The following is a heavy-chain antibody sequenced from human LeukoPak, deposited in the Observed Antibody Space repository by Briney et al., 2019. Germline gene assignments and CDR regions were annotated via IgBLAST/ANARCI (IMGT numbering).Heavy chain of an antibody. V-gene: IGHV1-3*01. CDR3: ASGLRCTLCGMDV. Sequence: GGSLRLSCAASGYTFTSYAMHWVRQAPGQRLEWMGWINAGNGNTKYSQKFQGRVTITRDTSASTAYMELSSLRSEDTAVYYCASGLRCTLCGMDVWGQGTTVTVSS. CDR2: INAGNGNT. J-gene: IGHJ6*02. D-gene: IGHD4-17*01. CDR1: GYTFTSYA.